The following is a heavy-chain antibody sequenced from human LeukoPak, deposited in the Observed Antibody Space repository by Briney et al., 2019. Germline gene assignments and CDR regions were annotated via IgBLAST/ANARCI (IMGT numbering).Heavy chain of an antibody. CDR3: ASRGSYFSYYYMDV. V-gene: IGHV3-23*01. CDR1: GLTFSSYA. CDR2: ISGSGGST. J-gene: IGHJ6*03. Sequence: GGSLRLSCAASGLTFSSYAMSWVRQAPGKGLEWVSAISGSGGSTYYADSVKGRFTISRDNSKNTLYLQMNSLRAEDTAVYYCASRGSYFSYYYMDVWGKGTTVTVSS. D-gene: IGHD1-26*01.